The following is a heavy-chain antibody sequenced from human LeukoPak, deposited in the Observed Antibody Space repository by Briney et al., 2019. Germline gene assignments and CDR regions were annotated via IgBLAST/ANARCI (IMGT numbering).Heavy chain of an antibody. D-gene: IGHD3-9*01. J-gene: IGHJ4*02. V-gene: IGHV1-18*01. CDR2: XXXXNGNT. CDR3: ARGGVRYFDWLLRMYYFDY. Sequence: GASVKVSCKASGYTFTSYGISWVRQAPGQGLEWXXXXXXXNGNTNYAQKLQGRVTMTTDTSTSTAYMELRSLRSDDTAVYYCARGGVRYFDWLLRMYYFDYWGQGTLVTVSS. CDR1: GYTFTSYG.